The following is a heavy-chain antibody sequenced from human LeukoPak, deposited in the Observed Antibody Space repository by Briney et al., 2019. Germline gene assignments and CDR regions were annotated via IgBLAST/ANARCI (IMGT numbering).Heavy chain of an antibody. V-gene: IGHV1-2*02. CDR1: GYTFTSYG. CDR2: INPNSGGT. Sequence: ASVKVSFMASGYTFTSYGISWLRQAPGQGREWMGWINPNSGGTNYAQKFQGRVTITRDTPISTAYMELSRLRSDDTAVYYCAALWLGELLPEVWGKGTTVTISS. CDR3: AALWLGELLPEV. D-gene: IGHD3-10*01. J-gene: IGHJ6*04.